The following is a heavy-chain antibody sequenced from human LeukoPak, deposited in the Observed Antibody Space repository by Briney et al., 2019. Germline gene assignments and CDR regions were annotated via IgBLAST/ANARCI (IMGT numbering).Heavy chain of an antibody. CDR1: GYTLTELS. D-gene: IGHD3-22*01. CDR2: FDPEDGET. CDR3: AANRDSSGYYIRDY. J-gene: IGHJ4*02. Sequence: ASVKVSCKVSGYTLTELSIHWVRQAPGKGLEWMGGFDPEDGETIYAQKFQDRVTMTEDTSTDTDYMELSRLRSEDTAVYYCAANRDSSGYYIRDYWGQGTLVTVSS. V-gene: IGHV1-24*01.